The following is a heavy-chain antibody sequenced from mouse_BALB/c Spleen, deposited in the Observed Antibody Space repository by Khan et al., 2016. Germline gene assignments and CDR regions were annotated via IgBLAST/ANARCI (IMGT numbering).Heavy chain of an antibody. CDR2: INPSNGGT. D-gene: IGHD2-1*01. Sequence: QVQLQQSGAELVKPGASVKLSCKASGYTFTSYYMYWVKQRPGQGLEWIGGINPSNGGTNFNEKFKSKATLTVDKSSSTAYMQLSSLTFENSAVYYCTRGNFYFDYWCQGTTLTVSS. J-gene: IGHJ2*01. CDR1: GYTFTSYY. CDR3: TRGNFYFDY. V-gene: IGHV1S81*02.